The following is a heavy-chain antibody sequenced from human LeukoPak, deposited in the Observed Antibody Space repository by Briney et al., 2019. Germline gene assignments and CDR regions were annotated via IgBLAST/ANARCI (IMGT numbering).Heavy chain of an antibody. V-gene: IGHV3-7*01. J-gene: IGHJ6*03. D-gene: IGHD2-2*01. Sequence: GGSLRLSCAASGFMFRNYWMSWVRQAPGKGLEWVANIKQDGSEKHYVDPVKGRFTISRDNAKNSLYLQMNSLRAEDTAVYYCAREGPVVIPTTPSSSYYYYMDVWGEGTTVTVSS. CDR2: IKQDGSEK. CDR1: GFMFRNYW. CDR3: AREGPVVIPTTPSSSYYYYMDV.